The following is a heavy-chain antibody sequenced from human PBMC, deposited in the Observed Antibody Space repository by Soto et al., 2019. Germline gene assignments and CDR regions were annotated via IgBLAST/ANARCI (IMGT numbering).Heavy chain of an antibody. Sequence: QVQLVQSGAEVKKPGSSVKVSCTASGGTFSSYAISWVRQAPGQGLEWMGGIIPIFGTANYAQKFQGRVTITAHEPTSTAYMELSGLRSEDTAVYYCARFEGICSGGSCYSDYWGQGTLVTVSS. D-gene: IGHD2-15*01. J-gene: IGHJ4*02. CDR1: GGTFSSYA. CDR2: IIPIFGTA. V-gene: IGHV1-69*01. CDR3: ARFEGICSGGSCYSDY.